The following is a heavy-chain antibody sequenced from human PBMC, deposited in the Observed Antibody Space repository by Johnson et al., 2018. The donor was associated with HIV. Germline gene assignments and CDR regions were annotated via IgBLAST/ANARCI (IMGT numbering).Heavy chain of an antibody. CDR3: ARARSSSWYDGAFDI. V-gene: IGHV3-64*01. Sequence: VQLVESGGGVVQPGRSLRVSCAASGFTFSSYVMHWVRQAPGRGLEYVSAISTNGGSTYYANSVKGRFTISRDNFKNTLNLQMGSQRAEDMAVYYCARARSSSWYDGAFDIWGQGTMVTFSS. CDR2: ISTNGGST. J-gene: IGHJ3*02. D-gene: IGHD6-13*01. CDR1: GFTFSSYV.